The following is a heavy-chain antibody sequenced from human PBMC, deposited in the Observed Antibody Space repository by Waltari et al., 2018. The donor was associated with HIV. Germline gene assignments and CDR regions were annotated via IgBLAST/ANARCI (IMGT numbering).Heavy chain of an antibody. CDR3: ARDTPDAYYYDTSGYWS. CDR1: GYTFTGHY. J-gene: IGHJ5*02. D-gene: IGHD3-22*01. Sequence: QVQLVQSGAEVTKPGASVKVSCKASGYTFTGHYTHWVRQAPGQGLEWMGWINPNRGGTNYAQKFQGRVTMTRDTSISTAYMELSSLRSDDTAVYYCARDTPDAYYYDTSGYWSWGQGTLVTVSS. CDR2: INPNRGGT. V-gene: IGHV1-2*02.